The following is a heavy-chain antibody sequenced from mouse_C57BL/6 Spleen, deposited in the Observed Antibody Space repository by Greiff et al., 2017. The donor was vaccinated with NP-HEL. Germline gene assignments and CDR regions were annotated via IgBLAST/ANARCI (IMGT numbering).Heavy chain of an antibody. CDR3: TRGGRSYAMDY. Sequence: DVMLVESGEGLVKPGGSLKLSCAASGFTFSSYAMSWVRQTPEKRLEWVAYISSGGDYIYYADTVKGRFTISRDNARNTLYLQMSSLKSEDTAMYYCTRGGRSYAMDYWGQGTSVTVSS. J-gene: IGHJ4*01. V-gene: IGHV5-9-1*02. CDR1: GFTFSSYA. CDR2: ISSGGDYI.